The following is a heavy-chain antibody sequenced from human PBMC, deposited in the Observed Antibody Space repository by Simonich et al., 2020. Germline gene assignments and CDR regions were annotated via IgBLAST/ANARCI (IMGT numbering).Heavy chain of an antibody. CDR3: ARDHLDSGSYYFDY. Sequence: QVQLVESGGGVVQPGRSLRLSCAASGFTFRSYAMHWVRQAPGKGLVWVAFISYDGSNKYYAYSVKGRFTISRDNAKNTLYLQMNSLRAEDTAVYYCARDHLDSGSYYFDYWGQGTLVTVSS. CDR1: GFTFRSYA. V-gene: IGHV3-30*07. CDR2: ISYDGSNK. J-gene: IGHJ4*02. D-gene: IGHD1-26*01.